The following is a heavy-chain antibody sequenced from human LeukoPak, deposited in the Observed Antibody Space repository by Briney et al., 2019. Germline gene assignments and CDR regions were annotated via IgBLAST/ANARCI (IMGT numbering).Heavy chain of an antibody. J-gene: IGHJ4*02. D-gene: IGHD3-22*01. V-gene: IGHV3-7*04. CDR3: AKDRDSSSCDY. CDR2: IQHDGSEK. Sequence: PGGSLRLSCAASGFTFSSYWMGWVRQAPGKGLEWVANIQHDGSEKYYVDSVKGRFTISRDNSTNTLYLQMNSLRADDTAVYYCAKDRDSSSCDYWGQGTLVTVSS. CDR1: GFTFSSYW.